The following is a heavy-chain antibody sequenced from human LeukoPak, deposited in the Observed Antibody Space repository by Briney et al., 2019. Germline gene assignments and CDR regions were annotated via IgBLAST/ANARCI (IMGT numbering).Heavy chain of an antibody. CDR1: GGSISSGSYY. J-gene: IGHJ4*02. CDR2: IYTSGST. V-gene: IGHV4-61*02. D-gene: IGHD4-17*01. CDR3: AREGRKVTTSHDY. Sequence: SQTLSLTCTVSGGSISSGSYYWNWIRQPAGKGLEWIGRIYTSGSTNYNPSLKSRVTISVDTSKNQFSLKLSSVTAADTAVYYCAREGRKVTTSHDYWGQGTLVTVSS.